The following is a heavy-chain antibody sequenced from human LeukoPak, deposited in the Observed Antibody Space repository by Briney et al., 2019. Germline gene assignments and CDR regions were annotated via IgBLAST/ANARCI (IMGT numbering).Heavy chain of an antibody. CDR2: ISSSSRYI. CDR1: GFTFSSYG. J-gene: IGHJ4*01. V-gene: IGHV3-21*01. CDR3: AELGITMIGGV. Sequence: KPGGSLRLSCAASGFTFSSYGMNWVRQAPGKGLEWVSSISSSSRYINYADSVRGRFTISRDNAKNSLYLQMNSLRAEDTAVYYCAELGITMIGGVWGKGTLVTVSS. D-gene: IGHD3-10*02.